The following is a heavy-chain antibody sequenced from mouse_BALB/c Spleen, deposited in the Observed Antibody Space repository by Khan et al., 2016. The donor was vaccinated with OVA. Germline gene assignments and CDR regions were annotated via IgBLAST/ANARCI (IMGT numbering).Heavy chain of an antibody. Sequence: VQLQQSGAELVNPGASVNLSCKASGYTLTSYWMHWVKQRPGQGLEWIGEINPSNGRTNYNEKFKSMATLTVDKSSSTAYMQLSSPTSEDSAVYYCARLLINIDYWGQGTTLTGSS. V-gene: IGHV1S81*02. CDR3: ARLLINIDY. CDR2: INPSNGRT. D-gene: IGHD2-1*01. J-gene: IGHJ2*01. CDR1: GYTLTSYW.